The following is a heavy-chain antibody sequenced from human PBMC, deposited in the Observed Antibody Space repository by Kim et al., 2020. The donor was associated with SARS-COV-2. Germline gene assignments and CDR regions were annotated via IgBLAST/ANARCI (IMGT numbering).Heavy chain of an antibody. Sequence: GGSLRLSCAASGFTFSSYGMHWVRQAPGKGLEWVAVIWYDGSNKYYADSVKGRFTISRDNSKNTLYLQMNSLRAEDTAVYYCARDLHSGSYELDYWGQGTLVTVSS. CDR3: ARDLHSGSYELDY. D-gene: IGHD1-26*01. CDR2: IWYDGSNK. CDR1: GFTFSSYG. J-gene: IGHJ4*02. V-gene: IGHV3-33*01.